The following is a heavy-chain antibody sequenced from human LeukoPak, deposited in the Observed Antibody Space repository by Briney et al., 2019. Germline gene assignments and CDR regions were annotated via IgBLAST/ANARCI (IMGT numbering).Heavy chain of an antibody. V-gene: IGHV1-18*01. CDR3: ARTYYDYVWGSYRPRNFDY. Sequence: ASVKVSCKASGYIFTSFCISWVRQAPGQCLEWVGLFNPNSGGTNYAQKLQGRVTMTTDTSTSTAYMELRSLRSDDTAVYYCARTYYDYVWGSYRPRNFDYWGQGTLVTVSS. CDR2: FNPNSGGT. CDR1: GYIFTSFC. J-gene: IGHJ4*02. D-gene: IGHD3-16*02.